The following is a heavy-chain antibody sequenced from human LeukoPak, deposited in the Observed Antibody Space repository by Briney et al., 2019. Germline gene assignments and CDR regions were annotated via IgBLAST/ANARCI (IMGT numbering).Heavy chain of an antibody. Sequence: GGSLRLSCAASGFTFSNYVMTWVRQAPGKGLEWVSTISGSGSNTYYADSVKGRFTISRDNSKNTLYLQMNSLRVEDTAVYYCAKDSGTSSLLWYFDLWGRGTLVTVSS. D-gene: IGHD6-6*01. V-gene: IGHV3-23*01. CDR1: GFTFSNYV. CDR3: AKDSGTSSLLWYFDL. CDR2: ISGSGSNT. J-gene: IGHJ2*01.